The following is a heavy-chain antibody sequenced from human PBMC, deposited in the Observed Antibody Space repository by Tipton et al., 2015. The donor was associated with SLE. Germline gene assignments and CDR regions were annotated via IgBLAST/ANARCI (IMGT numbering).Heavy chain of an antibody. D-gene: IGHD2-2*01. CDR1: GGSFSGYY. CDR3: ARSAIVVIPAVPHRFDP. CDR2: INHSAST. V-gene: IGHV4-34*01. J-gene: IGHJ5*02. Sequence: TLSLTCAVYGGSFSGYYWSWIRQPPGKGLEWIGEINHSASTTYNPSLKSRITISVDTSKNQFSLKLTSVTAADTAFYYCARSAIVVIPAVPHRFDPWGQGTLVTVSS.